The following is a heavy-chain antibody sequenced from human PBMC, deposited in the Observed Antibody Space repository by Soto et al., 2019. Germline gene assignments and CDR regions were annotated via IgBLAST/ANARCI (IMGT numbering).Heavy chain of an antibody. Sequence: ASVKVSCKASGYTFTGYYMHWVRQAPGQGLEWMGWINPNSGGTNYAQKFQGRVTMTRDTSISTAYMELSRLRSDDTAVYYCARDEGIAAAGLDPWGQGTLGTVSS. D-gene: IGHD6-13*01. V-gene: IGHV1-2*02. CDR1: GYTFTGYY. CDR3: ARDEGIAAAGLDP. CDR2: INPNSGGT. J-gene: IGHJ5*02.